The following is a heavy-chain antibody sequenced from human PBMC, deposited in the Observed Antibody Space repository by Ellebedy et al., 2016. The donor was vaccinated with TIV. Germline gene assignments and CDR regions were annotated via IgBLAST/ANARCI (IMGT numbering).Heavy chain of an antibody. V-gene: IGHV1-18*04. Sequence: ASVKVSXXASGYTFTSYGISWVRQAPGQGLEWMGWISAYNGNTNYAQKLQGRVTMTTDTSTSTAYMELSSLRSEDTAVYYCARDDTMVRGFGIYGMDVWGQGTTVTVSS. D-gene: IGHD3-10*01. J-gene: IGHJ6*02. CDR2: ISAYNGNT. CDR1: GYTFTSYG. CDR3: ARDDTMVRGFGIYGMDV.